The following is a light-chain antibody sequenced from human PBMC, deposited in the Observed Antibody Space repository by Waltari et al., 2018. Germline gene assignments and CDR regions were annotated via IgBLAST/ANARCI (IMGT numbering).Light chain of an antibody. CDR2: SAS. CDR1: QAISTY. J-gene: IGKJ2*01. Sequence: DIQLTQSPSFLSASVGDKITITCRASQAISTYLAWYQQKPGKGPSLLIYSASTLQSGVPSRFSGGGSGTEFTLTISSLQPEDFASYYCQQYNNYPRTFGQGTKLEI. CDR3: QQYNNYPRT. V-gene: IGKV1-9*01.